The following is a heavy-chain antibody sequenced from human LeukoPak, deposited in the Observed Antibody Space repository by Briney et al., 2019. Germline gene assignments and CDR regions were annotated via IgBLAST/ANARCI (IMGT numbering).Heavy chain of an antibody. Sequence: PSETLSLTCAVYGGSFSVYYWSWIRQPPGKGLEWIGEINHSGSTNYNPSLKSRVTISVDTSKNQFSLKPSSVTAADTAVYYCASGPPSDATNGSHQGGPGWFDPWGQGALVAVSS. V-gene: IGHV4-34*01. D-gene: IGHD1-14*01. CDR3: ASGPPSDATNGSHQGGPGWFDP. J-gene: IGHJ5*02. CDR2: INHSGST. CDR1: GGSFSVYY.